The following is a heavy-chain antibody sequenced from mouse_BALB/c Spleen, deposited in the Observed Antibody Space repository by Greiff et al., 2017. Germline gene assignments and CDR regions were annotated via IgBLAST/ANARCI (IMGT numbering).Heavy chain of an antibody. CDR3: ARDYYGYIMDY. J-gene: IGHJ4*01. V-gene: IGHV5-12-1*01. CDR2: ISSGGGST. D-gene: IGHD1-2*01. Sequence: EVQVVESGGGLVKPGGSLKLSCAASGFAFSSYDMSWVRQTPEKRLEWVAYISSGGGSTYYPDTVKGRFTISRDNAKNTLYLQMSSLKSEDTAMYYCARDYYGYIMDYWGQGTSVTVSS. CDR1: GFAFSSYD.